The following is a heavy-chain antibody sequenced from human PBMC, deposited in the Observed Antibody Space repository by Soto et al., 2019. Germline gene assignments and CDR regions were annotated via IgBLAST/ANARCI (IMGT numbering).Heavy chain of an antibody. CDR3: ATLGYCSSTYGYDQ. CDR2: ITGNSVYV. CDR1: GFTFSSYN. V-gene: IGHV3-21*01. Sequence: GGSLRLSCAASGFTFSSYNMDWVRQAPGKGLEWVSSITGNSVYVYYADSVKGRFTVSRDNAKNSLYLQMNSLRAEDTAVYYCATLGYCSSTYGYDQWGQGTLVTVSS. J-gene: IGHJ4*02. D-gene: IGHD2-2*01.